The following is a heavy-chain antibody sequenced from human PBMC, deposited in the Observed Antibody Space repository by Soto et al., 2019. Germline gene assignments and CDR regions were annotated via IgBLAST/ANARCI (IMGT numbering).Heavy chain of an antibody. CDR2: INAGNGNT. CDR3: ARDLGFGLSDY. J-gene: IGHJ4*02. V-gene: IGHV1-3*01. D-gene: IGHD3-10*01. Sequence: QVQLVQSGAEVKKPGASVKVSCKASGYTVTSYAMHWVRQAPGQRLEWMGWINAGNGNTKYSQKFQGGVTITRDTSASTAYMELSSLRSEDTAVYYCARDLGFGLSDYWGQGTLVTVSS. CDR1: GYTVTSYA.